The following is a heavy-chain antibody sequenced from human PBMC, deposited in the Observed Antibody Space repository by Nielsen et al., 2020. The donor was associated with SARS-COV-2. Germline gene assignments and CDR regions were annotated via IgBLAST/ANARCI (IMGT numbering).Heavy chain of an antibody. V-gene: IGHV3-30*18. Sequence: GESLKISCAASGFTFSSYGMHWVRQAPGKGLEWVAVISCDGSNKYYADSVKGRFTISRDNSKNTLYLQMNSLRAEDTAVYYCAKDLGNSGTYWGQGTLVTVSS. J-gene: IGHJ4*02. CDR3: AKDLGNSGTY. CDR2: ISCDGSNK. CDR1: GFTFSSYG. D-gene: IGHD4-23*01.